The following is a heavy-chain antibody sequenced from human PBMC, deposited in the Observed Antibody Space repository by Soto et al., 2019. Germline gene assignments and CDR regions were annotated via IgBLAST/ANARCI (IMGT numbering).Heavy chain of an antibody. Sequence: SVKVSCKASGGTFSSYAISWVRQAPGQGLEWMGGIIPIFGAANYAQKFQGRVTITAVESTSTAYMELSSLRSEDTAVYYCARDAPGLLTCYYMASYYYYYYGMDVWGQGTTVTV. V-gene: IGHV1-69*13. CDR2: IIPIFGAA. CDR3: ARDAPGLLTCYYMASYYYYYYGMDV. J-gene: IGHJ6*02. CDR1: GGTFSSYA. D-gene: IGHD3-9*01.